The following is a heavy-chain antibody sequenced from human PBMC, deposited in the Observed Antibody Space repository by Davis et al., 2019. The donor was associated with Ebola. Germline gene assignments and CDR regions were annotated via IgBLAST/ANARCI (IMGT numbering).Heavy chain of an antibody. CDR1: GYSFTSYW. D-gene: IGHD5-18*01. CDR2: IYPGDSDT. V-gene: IGHV5-51*01. J-gene: IGHJ3*02. CDR3: AKRGYSYGQEGNDAFDI. Sequence: GESLKISCKGSGYSFTSYWIGWVRQMPGKGLEWMGIIYPGDSDTRYSPSFQGQVTISADKSISTAYLQWSSLKASDTAMYYCAKRGYSYGQEGNDAFDIWGQGTMVTVSS.